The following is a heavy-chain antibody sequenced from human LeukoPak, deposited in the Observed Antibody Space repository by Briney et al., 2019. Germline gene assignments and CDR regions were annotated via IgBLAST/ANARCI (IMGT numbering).Heavy chain of an antibody. CDR2: IIPSFGTA. Sequence: SVKVSCKASGGTFSSYAISWVRQAPGQGLEWMGGIIPSFGTANYAQKFQGRVTITTDESTSTAYMELSSLRSEDTAVYYCARPLTGTYYYYMDVWGKGTTVTVSS. CDR1: GGTFSSYA. J-gene: IGHJ6*03. D-gene: IGHD1-20*01. V-gene: IGHV1-69*05. CDR3: ARPLTGTYYYYMDV.